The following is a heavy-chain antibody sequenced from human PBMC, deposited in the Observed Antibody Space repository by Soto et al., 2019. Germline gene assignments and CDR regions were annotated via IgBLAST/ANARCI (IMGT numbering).Heavy chain of an antibody. CDR1: GYTFTSFH. V-gene: IGHV1-46*03. J-gene: IGHJ5*02. CDR3: ARGYCTTTCDPWFDP. CDR2: IDPRGGST. D-gene: IGHD2-8*01. Sequence: XAVKVSFKASGYTFTSFHMHLVRHAPGLGLEWMGKIDPRGGSTRYAQKFQGRVTMTRDTSTSTVYMELSSLRSEDTAVYYCARGYCTTTCDPWFDPWGQGTLVTVSS.